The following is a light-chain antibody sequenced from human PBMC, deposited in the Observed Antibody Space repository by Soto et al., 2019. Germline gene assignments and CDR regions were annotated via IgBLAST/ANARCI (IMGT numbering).Light chain of an antibody. V-gene: IGKV3-20*01. J-gene: IGKJ1*01. CDR1: QSVSSSY. Sequence: SALTQSPGTLSLSPGERAALSCRANQSVSSSYLAWYQQKPGQAPRLLIYGASNRATGIPDRFSGSGSGTDFTLTISRLEPEDFAVYYCQQYGSSGTFGQGTKVDIK. CDR3: QQYGSSGT. CDR2: GAS.